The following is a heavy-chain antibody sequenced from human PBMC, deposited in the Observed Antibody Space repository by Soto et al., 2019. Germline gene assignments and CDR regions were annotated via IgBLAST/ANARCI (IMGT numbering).Heavy chain of an antibody. V-gene: IGHV3-66*01. CDR2: ISSGGST. Sequence: EVQLVESGGGLVQPGGSLRLSCAASGFSVSNLYMTWVSQAPGKGLEWVSVISSGGSTYYADSVKGRFTISRDNSKNTLYLEMKSLRAGDTAVYYCARDTLGGAYDFCHGGQGTLVTVSS. J-gene: IGHJ4*02. CDR1: GFSVSNLY. CDR3: ARDTLGGAYDFCH. D-gene: IGHD3-3*01.